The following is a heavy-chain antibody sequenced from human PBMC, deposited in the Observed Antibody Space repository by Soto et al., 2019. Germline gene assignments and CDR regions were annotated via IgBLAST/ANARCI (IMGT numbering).Heavy chain of an antibody. CDR3: TTGLPMVLLEWLLGLGYYYGMDV. V-gene: IGHV3-15*07. J-gene: IGHJ6*02. Sequence: PGGSLRLSCAASGFTFSNAWMNWVRQAPGKGLEWVGRIKSKTDGGTTDYAAPVKGRFTISRDDSKNTLYLQMNSLKTEDTAVYYCTTGLPMVLLEWLLGLGYYYGMDVWGQGTTVTVSS. CDR2: IKSKTDGGTT. D-gene: IGHD3-3*01. CDR1: GFTFSNAW.